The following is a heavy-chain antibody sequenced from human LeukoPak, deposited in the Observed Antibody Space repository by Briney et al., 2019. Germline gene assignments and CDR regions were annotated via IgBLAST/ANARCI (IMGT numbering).Heavy chain of an antibody. D-gene: IGHD5-24*01. V-gene: IGHV4-34*01. CDR3: ARQLSRDGYNRRAFDI. J-gene: IGHJ3*02. Sequence: SETLSLTCAVYGGSFSGYYWSWIRQPPGKGLEWIGEINHSGSTNYNPSLKSRVTISVDTSKNQFSLKLSSVTAADTAVYYCARQLSRDGYNRRAFDIWGQGTMVTVSS. CDR2: INHSGST. CDR1: GGSFSGYY.